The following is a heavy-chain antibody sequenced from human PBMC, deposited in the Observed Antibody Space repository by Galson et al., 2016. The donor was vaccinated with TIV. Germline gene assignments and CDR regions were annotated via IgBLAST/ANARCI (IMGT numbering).Heavy chain of an antibody. CDR3: ATVITFGGGNVYGRDYGMDV. CDR2: IIPVFGTA. V-gene: IGHV1-69*13. CDR1: GGTFKIHS. D-gene: IGHD3-16*01. J-gene: IGHJ6*02. Sequence: SVKVSCKASGGTFKIHSITWVRQAPGQGLEWMGGIIPVFGTANYAQSFRGRVTITADESTHTAYLQLSSLRSEDTAVYYCATVITFGGGNVYGRDYGMDVWGQGTTVTVSS.